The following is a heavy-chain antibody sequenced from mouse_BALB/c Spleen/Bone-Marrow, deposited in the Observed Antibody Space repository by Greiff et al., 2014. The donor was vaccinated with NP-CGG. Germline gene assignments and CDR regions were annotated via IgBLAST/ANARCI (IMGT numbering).Heavy chain of an antibody. CDR1: GYTFTEYT. CDR3: AKDLLRLWYFDV. J-gene: IGHJ1*01. V-gene: IGHV1-18*01. Sequence: VQLQQPGPELVKPGASVKISCKTSGYTFTEYTMHWVKQSHGKSLEWIGGINPNYGGTSYNQKFKDKATLTVDKSSSTAYMELRSLTSEDSAIYYCAKDLLRLWYFDVWGAGTTVTVSS. CDR2: INPNYGGT. D-gene: IGHD1-2*01.